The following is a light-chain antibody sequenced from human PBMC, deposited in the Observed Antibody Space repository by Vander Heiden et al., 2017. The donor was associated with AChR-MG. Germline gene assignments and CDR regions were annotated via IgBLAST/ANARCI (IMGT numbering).Light chain of an antibody. J-gene: IGLJ2*01. CDR2: RNN. V-gene: IGLV1-47*01. Sequence: QSVLTQPPSASGTPGQRVTILCSGSSSNLGSNYVYWYQQLPGTAPKLLIYRNNQRPSGVPDRFSGSKSGTSASLAISGLRSEDEADYYCAAWDDSLSGPGVFGGGTKLTVL. CDR1: SSNLGSNY. CDR3: AAWDDSLSGPGV.